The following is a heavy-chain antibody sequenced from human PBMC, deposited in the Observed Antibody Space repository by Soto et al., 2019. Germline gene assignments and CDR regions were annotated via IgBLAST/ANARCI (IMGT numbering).Heavy chain of an antibody. CDR2: IYWNADK. Sequence: SGPTLVNPTQTLTLTCTFSGFSLSTSGVGVGWIRQPPGKALEWLALIYWNADKRYSPSLKSRLTITKDTSKNQVVLTMTNMDPVHTATYYCAHLIPSTVTPYYYYYGMDVWGQGTTVTVS. CDR1: GFSLSTSGVG. D-gene: IGHD4-17*01. V-gene: IGHV2-5*01. J-gene: IGHJ6*02. CDR3: AHLIPSTVTPYYYYYGMDV.